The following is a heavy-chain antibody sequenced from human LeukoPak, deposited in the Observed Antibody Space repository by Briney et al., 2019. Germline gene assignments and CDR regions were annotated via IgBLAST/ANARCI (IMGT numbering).Heavy chain of an antibody. D-gene: IGHD3-22*01. CDR3: ARDWPSYYYDSSGYCYFDY. CDR2: ISAYNGNT. J-gene: IGHJ4*02. CDR1: GYTFTSYG. V-gene: IGHV1-18*01. Sequence: ASVKVSCKASGYTFTSYGISWVRQAPGQGLEWMGWISAYNGNTNYAQKLQGRVTMTTDTSTSTAYMELRSLRSDDTAVYYCARDWPSYYYDSSGYCYFDYWGQGTLDTVSS.